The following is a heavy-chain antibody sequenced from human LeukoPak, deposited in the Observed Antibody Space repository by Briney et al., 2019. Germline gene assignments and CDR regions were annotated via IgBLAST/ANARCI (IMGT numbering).Heavy chain of an antibody. Sequence: SVKVSCKASGGTFSSYAISWVRQAPGQGLEWMGRIIPIFGTANYAQKFQGRVTITTDESTSTAYMELSSLRSEDTAVYYCASEIDYGDYGGFDYWGQGTLVTVSS. CDR1: GGTFSSYA. D-gene: IGHD4-17*01. CDR2: IIPIFGTA. V-gene: IGHV1-69*05. CDR3: ASEIDYGDYGGFDY. J-gene: IGHJ4*02.